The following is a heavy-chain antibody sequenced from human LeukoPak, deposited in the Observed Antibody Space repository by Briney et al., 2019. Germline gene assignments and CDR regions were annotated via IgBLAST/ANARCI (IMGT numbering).Heavy chain of an antibody. V-gene: IGHV3-30*18. D-gene: IGHD3-22*01. CDR3: AKDQYITMIVVVITPPGY. J-gene: IGHJ4*02. Sequence: GGSLRLSCAASGFTFSSYGMHWVRQAPGKGLEWVAVISYDGSNKYYADSVKGRFTISRDNSKNTLYLQMNSLRAEDTAVYYCAKDQYITMIVVVITPPGYWGQGTLVTVSS. CDR1: GFTFSSYG. CDR2: ISYDGSNK.